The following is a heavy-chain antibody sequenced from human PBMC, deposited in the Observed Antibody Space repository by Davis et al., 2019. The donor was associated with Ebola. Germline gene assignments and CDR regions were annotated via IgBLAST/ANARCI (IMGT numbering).Heavy chain of an antibody. J-gene: IGHJ4*02. V-gene: IGHV3-9*01. CDR1: GFTFDDYA. D-gene: IGHD1-26*01. CDR3: AKVPSVYSGSYYFDY. CDR2: ISWNSGSI. Sequence: SLKISCAASGFTFDDYAMHWVRQAPGKGLEWVSGISWNSGSIVYADSVKGRFTISRDNAKNSLYLQMNSLRAEDTALYYCAKVPSVYSGSYYFDYWGQGTLVTVSS.